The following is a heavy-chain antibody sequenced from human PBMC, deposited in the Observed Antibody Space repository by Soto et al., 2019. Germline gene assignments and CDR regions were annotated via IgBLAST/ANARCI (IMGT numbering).Heavy chain of an antibody. J-gene: IGHJ5*02. V-gene: IGHV4-4*02. CDR2: IYHSGST. Sequence: SETLSLTCAVSGGSISSSNWWSWVRQPPGKGLEWIGEIYHSGSTNYNPSLKSRVTISVDKSKNQFSLKLSSVTAADTAVYYCARESRFLEWLSLNWFDPWGQGTLVTVSS. D-gene: IGHD3-3*01. CDR1: GGSISSSNW. CDR3: ARESRFLEWLSLNWFDP.